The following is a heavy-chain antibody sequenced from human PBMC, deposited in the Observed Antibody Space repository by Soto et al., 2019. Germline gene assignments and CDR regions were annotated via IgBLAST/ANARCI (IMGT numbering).Heavy chain of an antibody. V-gene: IGHV4-39*01. CDR1: GGSVSSCCNH. J-gene: IGHJ4*02. CDR3: ARGLSAPSATGI. D-gene: IGHD6-25*01. Sequence: QPQLQESGPGLVKPSETLSLTCTVSGGSVSSCCNHWGCVRQPPGTGLEWIGSIHNSGSTSYNPSLRRRITISVDTPKNQFSLTLTSVTAADTAVYYCARGLSAPSATGIWGQGILVTGSS. CDR2: IHNSGST.